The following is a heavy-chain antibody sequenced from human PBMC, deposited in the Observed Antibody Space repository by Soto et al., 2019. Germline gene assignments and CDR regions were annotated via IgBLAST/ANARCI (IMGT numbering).Heavy chain of an antibody. Sequence: GASVKVSCKASGYTFIDYYMHWVLQAPGHGYEWMGRISPRSGGTNYAQKFQGRVTMTWDTSLNTAYMELSSLISEDTAVYYCARPPGYISGWYYFDLWGQGTLVTVSS. CDR3: ARPPGYISGWYYFDL. J-gene: IGHJ4*02. CDR1: GYTFIDYY. D-gene: IGHD6-19*01. V-gene: IGHV1-2*02. CDR2: ISPRSGGT.